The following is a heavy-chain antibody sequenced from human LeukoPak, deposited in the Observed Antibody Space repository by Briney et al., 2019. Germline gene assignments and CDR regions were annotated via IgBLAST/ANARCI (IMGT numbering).Heavy chain of an antibody. V-gene: IGHV3-74*01. CDR3: AKVLLSGYSSGVDAFDI. Sequence: AGGSLRLSCAASGFPFRIYWMHWVRQAPGKGLVWVAWIDNDEYRSVYADSVKGRFTISRDNSKNTLYLQMNSLRAEDTAVYYCAKVLLSGYSSGVDAFDIWGQGTMVTVSS. J-gene: IGHJ3*02. CDR2: IDNDEYRS. CDR1: GFPFRIYW. D-gene: IGHD6-19*01.